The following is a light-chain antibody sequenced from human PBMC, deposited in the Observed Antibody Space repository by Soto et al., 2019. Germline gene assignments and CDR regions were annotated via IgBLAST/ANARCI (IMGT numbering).Light chain of an antibody. Sequence: EIVLTQSPATLSLSPGERATLSCRASQRVSSSLAWYQQKPGQPPRLLIYDASNRATGIPARFSGSGSGTDFTLTISSLDPEDFAVYYCHQRSNWPLTFGGGTKVEIK. V-gene: IGKV3-11*01. CDR2: DAS. CDR3: HQRSNWPLT. CDR1: QRVSSS. J-gene: IGKJ4*01.